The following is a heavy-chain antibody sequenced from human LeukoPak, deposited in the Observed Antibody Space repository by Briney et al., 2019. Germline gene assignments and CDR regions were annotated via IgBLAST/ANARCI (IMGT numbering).Heavy chain of an antibody. CDR2: SNHSGST. CDR1: GGSFSGYY. CDR3: AREVRSYYRARFDY. D-gene: IGHD1-26*01. Sequence: KPSETLSLTCAVYGGSFSGYYWSWIRQPPGKGLEWIGESNHSGSTNYNPSLKSRVTISVDTSKNQFSLKLSSVTAADTAVYYCAREVRSYYRARFDYWGQGTLVTVSS. V-gene: IGHV4-34*01. J-gene: IGHJ4*02.